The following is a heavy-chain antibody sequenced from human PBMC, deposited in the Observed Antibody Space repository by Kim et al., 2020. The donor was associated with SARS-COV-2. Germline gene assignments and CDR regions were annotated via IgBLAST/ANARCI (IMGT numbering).Heavy chain of an antibody. CDR1: GYTFSTYG. Sequence: ASVKVSCKASGYTFSTYGINWVRQAPGQGFEWMGRINPFTGDTEYAQNFEGRFTMTTDTPTNMAYMELRSLRPDDTAVYYCLRDRRPDPDYWGQGTLVTVSS. J-gene: IGHJ4*02. CDR2: INPFTGDT. V-gene: IGHV1-18*04. CDR3: LRDRRPDPDY.